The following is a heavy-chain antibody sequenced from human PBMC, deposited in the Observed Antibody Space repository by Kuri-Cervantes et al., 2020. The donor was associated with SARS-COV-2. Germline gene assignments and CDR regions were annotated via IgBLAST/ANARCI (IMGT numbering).Heavy chain of an antibody. D-gene: IGHD6-19*01. CDR3: AKDHTVAGPWGAFDI. CDR1: GLTFSTFA. Sequence: GGSLRLSCAASGLTFSTFAMHWVRQAPGEGLEWVSGISWNSGSIGYADSVKGRFTISRDNAKNSLYLQMNSLRAEDTALYYCAKDHTVAGPWGAFDIWGQGTMVTVSS. J-gene: IGHJ3*02. CDR2: ISWNSGSI. V-gene: IGHV3-9*01.